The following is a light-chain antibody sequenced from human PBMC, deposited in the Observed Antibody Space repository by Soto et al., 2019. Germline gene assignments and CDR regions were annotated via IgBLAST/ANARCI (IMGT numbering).Light chain of an antibody. CDR2: EAS. Sequence: QSALTQPPSASGSPGQSVTISCTGTSSDVGGYNYVSWYQQHPGKAPKLMIYEASKRPSGVPDRFSGSKSGNTASLTVSGLQAEDEADYYCSSYAGSNKFVVFGGGTKLTVL. V-gene: IGLV2-8*01. J-gene: IGLJ2*01. CDR1: SSDVGGYNY. CDR3: SSYAGSNKFVV.